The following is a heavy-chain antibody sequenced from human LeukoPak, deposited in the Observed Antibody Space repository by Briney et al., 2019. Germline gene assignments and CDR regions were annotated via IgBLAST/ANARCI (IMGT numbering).Heavy chain of an antibody. CDR3: ARGDGSGWYLE. Sequence: ASVKASCKASGGTFSSYAISWVRQAPGQGLEWMGRIIPILGIANYAQKFQGRVTITADKSTSTAYMELSSLRSEDTAVYYCARGDGSGWYLEWGQGTLVTVSS. CDR2: IIPILGIA. D-gene: IGHD6-19*01. CDR1: GGTFSSYA. V-gene: IGHV1-69*04. J-gene: IGHJ4*02.